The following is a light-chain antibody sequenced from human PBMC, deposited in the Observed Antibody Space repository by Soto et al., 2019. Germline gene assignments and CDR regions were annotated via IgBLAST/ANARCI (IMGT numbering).Light chain of an antibody. CDR3: SSQTSSSIWV. J-gene: IGLJ3*02. Sequence: QSALTQPASVSGSPGQSITISCTGTSSDVGDYNFVSWYQQLPGKAPKLMIYEVSHRPSGVSNRFSGSKSGNTASLTISGLLAEDEAHYYCSSQTSSSIWVFGGGTKLTVL. CDR2: EVS. CDR1: SSDVGDYNF. V-gene: IGLV2-14*03.